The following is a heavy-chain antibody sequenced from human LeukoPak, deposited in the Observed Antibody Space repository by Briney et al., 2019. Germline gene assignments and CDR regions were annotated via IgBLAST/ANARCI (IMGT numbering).Heavy chain of an antibody. V-gene: IGHV4-30-2*02. J-gene: IGHJ4*02. CDR2: IYHSGST. D-gene: IGHD3-10*01. Sequence: SQTLSLTCAVSGGSISSGGYSWSWIRQPPGKGLEWIGYIYHSGSTYYNPSLKSRVTISLDTSKNQFSLKLSSLTAADTAVYYCATVGGSDNYYIDYWGQGTLVTVSS. CDR1: GGSISSGGYS. CDR3: ATVGGSDNYYIDY.